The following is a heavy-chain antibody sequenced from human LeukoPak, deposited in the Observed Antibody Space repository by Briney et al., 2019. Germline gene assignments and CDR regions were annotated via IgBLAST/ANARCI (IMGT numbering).Heavy chain of an antibody. CDR1: GYTFTGYY. J-gene: IGHJ6*02. Sequence: VKVSCKASGYTFTGYYMHWVRQAPGQGLEWMGRIIPILGIANYAQKLQGRVAITADKSTSTAYIELSSLRSEDTAVYYCASPWNWNDYNGMDVWGQGTTVTVSS. CDR2: IIPILGIA. D-gene: IGHD1-1*01. CDR3: ASPWNWNDYNGMDV. V-gene: IGHV1-69*10.